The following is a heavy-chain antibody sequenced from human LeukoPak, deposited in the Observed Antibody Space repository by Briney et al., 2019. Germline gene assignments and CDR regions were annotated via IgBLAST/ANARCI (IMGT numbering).Heavy chain of an antibody. Sequence: GGSLRLSCAACGFTFSNYAMGWVRQAPGKGPEWVSSIRYNIENTHYADAVQGRFTISRDNSKNTLYLQMNSLRAEDTARYYCAKASTRDTGYYFDSWGQGTLVSVSS. V-gene: IGHV3-23*01. CDR1: GFTFSNYA. D-gene: IGHD3-9*01. CDR3: AKASTRDTGYYFDS. CDR2: IRYNIENT. J-gene: IGHJ4*02.